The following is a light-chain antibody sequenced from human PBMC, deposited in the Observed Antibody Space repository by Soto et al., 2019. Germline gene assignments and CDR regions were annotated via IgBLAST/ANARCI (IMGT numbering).Light chain of an antibody. J-gene: IGLJ1*01. CDR2: DVS. CDR3: SSYTSSSTLHV. V-gene: IGLV2-14*03. Sequence: QSVLTQPASVSGSPGQSITISCTGTNNDVGGYNYVSWYQHHPGKAPTLMIYDVSNRPSGVSNRFSGSKSGNTASLTISGLQTEDEADYYCSSYTSSSTLHVFGPGTKLTLL. CDR1: NNDVGGYNY.